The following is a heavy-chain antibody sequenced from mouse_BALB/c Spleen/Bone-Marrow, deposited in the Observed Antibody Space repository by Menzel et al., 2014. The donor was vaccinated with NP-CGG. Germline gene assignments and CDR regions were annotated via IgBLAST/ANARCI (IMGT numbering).Heavy chain of an antibody. J-gene: IGHJ4*01. V-gene: IGHV10-1*02. Sequence: EVKVVESGGGLVQPKGSLELSCAASGFTFNTYAMNWVRQAPGKGLEWVARIRSKSNNYATYYADSVKDRFTISRDDSQSMLYLQMNNLKTEDTAMYYCVRHMDYWGQGTSVTVSS. CDR3: VRHMDY. CDR2: IRSKSNNYAT. CDR1: GFTFNTYA.